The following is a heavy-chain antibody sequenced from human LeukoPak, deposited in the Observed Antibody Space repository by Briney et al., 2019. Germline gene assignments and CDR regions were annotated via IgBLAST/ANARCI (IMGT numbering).Heavy chain of an antibody. V-gene: IGHV1-3*01. D-gene: IGHD2-2*01. Sequence: ASVTASCKASGYTFTSYAMHWVRQAPGQRLEWMGWINAGNGNTKYSQKFQGRVTITRDTSASTAYMELSSLRSEDTAVYYCATSLGYCSSTSCYEMGYWGQGTLVTVSS. CDR3: ATSLGYCSSTSCYEMGY. CDR2: INAGNGNT. J-gene: IGHJ4*02. CDR1: GYTFTSYA.